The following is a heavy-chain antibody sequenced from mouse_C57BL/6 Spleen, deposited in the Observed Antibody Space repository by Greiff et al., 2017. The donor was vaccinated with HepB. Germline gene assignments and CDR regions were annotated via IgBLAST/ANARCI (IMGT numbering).Heavy chain of an antibody. CDR3: ARWGDYGEAPYYYAMDY. CDR1: GYTFTDHT. V-gene: IGHV1-78*01. CDR2: IYPRDGST. D-gene: IGHD2-4*01. J-gene: IGHJ4*01. Sequence: VKLVESDAELVKPGASVKISCKVSGYTFTDHTIHWMKQRPEQGLEWIGYIYPRDGSTKYNEKFKGKATLTADKSSSTAYMQLNSLTSEDSAVYFCARWGDYGEAPYYYAMDYWGQGTSVTVSS.